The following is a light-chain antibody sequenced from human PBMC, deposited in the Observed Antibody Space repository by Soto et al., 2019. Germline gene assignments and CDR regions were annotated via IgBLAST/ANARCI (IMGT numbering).Light chain of an antibody. CDR1: QTISTC. CDR3: QQCLTTPRT. V-gene: IGKV1-39*01. Sequence: DIQMTQFPSSLYASVGDRVTITCRASQTISTCLNWYQQKPGTAPKLLIYAASNLESGVPSRFSGSGSGTYFTLTISSLQPEDFATYYCQQCLTTPRTFGQGTRVEI. CDR2: AAS. J-gene: IGKJ1*01.